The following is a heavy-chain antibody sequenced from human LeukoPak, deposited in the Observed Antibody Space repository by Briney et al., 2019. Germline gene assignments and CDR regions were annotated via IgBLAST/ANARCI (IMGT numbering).Heavy chain of an antibody. D-gene: IGHD1-1*01. V-gene: IGHV3-7*04. CDR1: GFTFSNFW. J-gene: IGHJ4*02. CDR3: ARGDDFSGDH. CDR2: INPEGNEK. Sequence: GGSLRLSCTVSGFTFSNFWMSWVRQAPGRGLEWVTNINPEGNEKYHVESVKGRLIISRDNTKNLLFLQMNGLRVEDTAVYYCARGDDFSGDHWGQGTLVTVSS.